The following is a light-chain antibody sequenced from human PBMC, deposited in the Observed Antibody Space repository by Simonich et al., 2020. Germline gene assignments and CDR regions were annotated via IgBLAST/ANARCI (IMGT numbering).Light chain of an antibody. CDR2: GAS. V-gene: IGKV3-20*01. Sequence: EIVLTQSPGTLSLYPGARATLSCRASQSVSSSYLAWYQQKPGQAPRLLIYGASSRATGIPDRFSGSGSGTDFTLTISRLEPEDFAVYYCQQYGSSPRFGQGTKVEIK. J-gene: IGKJ1*01. CDR1: QSVSSSY. CDR3: QQYGSSPR.